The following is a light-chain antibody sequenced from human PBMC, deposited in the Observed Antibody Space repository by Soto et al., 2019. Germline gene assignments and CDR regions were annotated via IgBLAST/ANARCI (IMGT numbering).Light chain of an antibody. CDR2: GAS. J-gene: IGKJ2*01. CDR3: QQYGSSSYT. Sequence: EIVLTQSPGTLSLSPGEGVTLSCRASQSVSSTFLTWYQQKPGQAPRLLIYGASSRATGIPDRFSGSGSGTDLTLTISRLEPEDFAVYYCQQYGSSSYTFGQGTKVDIK. CDR1: QSVSSTF. V-gene: IGKV3-20*01.